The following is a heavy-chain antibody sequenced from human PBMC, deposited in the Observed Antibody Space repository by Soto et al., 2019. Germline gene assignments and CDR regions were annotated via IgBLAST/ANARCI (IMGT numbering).Heavy chain of an antibody. Sequence: RLSCAASGFTFTSYSMNWFRQAPGKGLEWVSSISSTTNYIYYGDSMKGRFTISRDNAKNSLYLEMNSLRAEDTAVYYCARESEDLTSNFDYWGQGTLVTVSS. CDR3: ARESEDLTSNFDY. CDR2: ISSTTNYI. CDR1: GFTFTSYS. V-gene: IGHV3-21*06. J-gene: IGHJ4*02.